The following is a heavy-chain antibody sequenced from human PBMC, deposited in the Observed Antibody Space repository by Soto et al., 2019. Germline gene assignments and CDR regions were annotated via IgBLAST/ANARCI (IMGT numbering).Heavy chain of an antibody. J-gene: IGHJ6*02. V-gene: IGHV1-18*01. D-gene: IGHD1-26*01. CDR3: ARGEGSLDGLHX. CDR2: VSAHNGNT. Sequence: ASVKVSCKGSGYTFNNYGITWVRQAPGQGLEWMGWVSAHNGNTNYAKKLQGRLKLTTGTSTSNAYMELRSLRYDDTAVYYCARGEGSLDGLHXWGLATTVTVS. CDR1: GYTFNNYG.